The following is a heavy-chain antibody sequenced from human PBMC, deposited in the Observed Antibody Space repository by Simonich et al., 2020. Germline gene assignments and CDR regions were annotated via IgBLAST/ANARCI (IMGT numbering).Heavy chain of an antibody. CDR2: INHSGST. D-gene: IGHD1-1*01. CDR1: GGSFSGYY. J-gene: IGHJ2*01. CDR3: ARRANWNWYFDL. Sequence: QVQLQQWGAGLLKPSATLSLTCAVYGGSFSGYYWSWIRQPPGKGLGWIGEINHSGSTNYNPALKRRVTISVDTSKNQFSLKLSSVTAADTAVYYCARRANWNWYFDLWGRGTLVTVSS. V-gene: IGHV4-34*01.